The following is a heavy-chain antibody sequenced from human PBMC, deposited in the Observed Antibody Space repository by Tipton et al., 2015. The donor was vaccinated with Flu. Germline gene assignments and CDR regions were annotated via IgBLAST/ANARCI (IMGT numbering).Heavy chain of an antibody. CDR3: VRGDSSGSNYRYYYGMDV. Sequence: WSWVRQPPGKTLEWIGYMYHSGTTYYNPSLASRVSISVDRSKNQFSLKLTSVTAADTAVYYCVRGDSSGSNYRYYYGMDVWGQGTTVTVSS. J-gene: IGHJ6*02. D-gene: IGHD3-22*01. CDR2: MYHSGTT. V-gene: IGHV4-30-2*01.